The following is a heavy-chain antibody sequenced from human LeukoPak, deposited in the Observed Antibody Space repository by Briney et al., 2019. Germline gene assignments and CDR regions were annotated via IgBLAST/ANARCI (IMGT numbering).Heavy chain of an antibody. J-gene: IGHJ4*02. CDR3: ARGSGWCDY. Sequence: SETLSLTCTVSGGSISSSSYYWGWIRQPPGKGLEWIGSISYSGNTYYNPSLKSRVTISADTSKNQFSLKLTSVTAADTAVYYCARGSGWCDYWGQGTLVTVSS. D-gene: IGHD6-19*01. V-gene: IGHV4-39*07. CDR1: GGSISSSSYY. CDR2: ISYSGNT.